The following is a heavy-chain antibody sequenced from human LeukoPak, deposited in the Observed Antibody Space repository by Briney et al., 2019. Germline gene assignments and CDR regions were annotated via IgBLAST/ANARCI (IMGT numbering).Heavy chain of an antibody. CDR2: INHSGST. Sequence: PSETLSLTCAVYGGSFSGYYWSWIRQPPGKGLEWIGEINHSGSTNYNPSLKSRVTISVDTSKNQFSLKLSSVTAADTAVYYCARIVVVITTYFDYWGQGTLVTVSS. D-gene: IGHD3-22*01. CDR1: GGSFSGYY. V-gene: IGHV4-34*01. CDR3: ARIVVVITTYFDY. J-gene: IGHJ4*02.